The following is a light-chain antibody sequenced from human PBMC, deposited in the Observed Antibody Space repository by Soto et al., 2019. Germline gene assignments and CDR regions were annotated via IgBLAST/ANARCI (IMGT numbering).Light chain of an antibody. V-gene: IGKV3-20*01. J-gene: IGKJ1*01. Sequence: EIVLTQSPGTLSLSPGERATLSCRASQSVSARYVAWYQRKPGQAPRLLIYGASNRATDIPVRFSASVSGTNYTLTITRLEPEDFAVNFWQQYAVSPPTFGLGTKVVFK. CDR1: QSVSARY. CDR2: GAS. CDR3: QQYAVSPPT.